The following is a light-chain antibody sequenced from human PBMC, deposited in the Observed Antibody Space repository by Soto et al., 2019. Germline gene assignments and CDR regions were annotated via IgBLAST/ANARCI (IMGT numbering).Light chain of an antibody. V-gene: IGLV2-14*03. Sequence: QSVLTQPASVSGSPGQSITISCTGTSSDVGGYKYVSWYQQHPGKAPQLMVYDVSHRPSGVSNRFSGSKSGNTASLTISGLQAEDEADYYCSSYTSSSTLVFGGGTKVTVL. CDR2: DVS. CDR1: SSDVGGYKY. CDR3: SSYTSSSTLV. J-gene: IGLJ2*01.